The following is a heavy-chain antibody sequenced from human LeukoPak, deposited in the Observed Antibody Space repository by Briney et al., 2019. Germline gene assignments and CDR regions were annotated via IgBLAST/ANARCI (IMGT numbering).Heavy chain of an antibody. CDR2: LYSDGGRT. V-gene: IGHV3-74*01. Sequence: GGSLRLSCAASGFIVSREWMHWVRQAPGKGLVWVSRLYSDGGRTNYADSVDGRFTISSDNAKNTLYLDLSSLRAEDMAVYYCTRSGAGGAFDIWGQGTMVGVSS. CDR3: TRSGAGGAFDI. J-gene: IGHJ3*02. CDR1: GFIVSREW. D-gene: IGHD3-10*01.